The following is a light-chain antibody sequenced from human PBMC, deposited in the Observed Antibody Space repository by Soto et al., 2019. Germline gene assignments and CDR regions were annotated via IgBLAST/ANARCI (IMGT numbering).Light chain of an antibody. CDR2: AAS. CDR1: QSISSY. CDR3: QQSYSTPYT. J-gene: IGKJ2*01. V-gene: IGKV1-39*01. Sequence: DIQMTQSPSSLSASVGDRVTITCRASQSISSYVNWYQHKPGKAPKLLIYAASSVQSGVQSRFSGSGSGTHFTLTISSLQPEDFATYYCQQSYSTPYTFGQGTKLEIK.